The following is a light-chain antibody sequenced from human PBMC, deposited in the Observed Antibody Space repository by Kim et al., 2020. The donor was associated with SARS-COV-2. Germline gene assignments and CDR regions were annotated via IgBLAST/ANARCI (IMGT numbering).Light chain of an antibody. V-gene: IGKV1-5*01. CDR2: DAS. CDR1: QSISSW. CDR3: QQYNSYSGT. Sequence: ASVGDRVTITCRASQSISSWLAWYQQKPGKAPKLLIYDASSLESGVPSRCSGSGSGTEFTLTISSLQPDDFATYYCQQYNSYSGTFGQGTKVDIK. J-gene: IGKJ1*01.